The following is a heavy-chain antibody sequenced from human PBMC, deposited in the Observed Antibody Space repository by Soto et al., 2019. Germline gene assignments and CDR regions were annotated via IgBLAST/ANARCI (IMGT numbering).Heavy chain of an antibody. J-gene: IGHJ4*02. CDR1: GYTFTSYA. CDR2: INAGNGNT. CDR3: ARNLPPVAN. D-gene: IGHD2-15*01. Sequence: QVQLVQSGAEVKKPGASVKVSCKASGYTFTSYAMHWVRQAPGQRLEWMGWINAGNGNTKYSQKFQGRVTITRDTSASTAYMERSSLGSEETVVNSWARNLPPVANWAQGPRVTVS. V-gene: IGHV1-3*01.